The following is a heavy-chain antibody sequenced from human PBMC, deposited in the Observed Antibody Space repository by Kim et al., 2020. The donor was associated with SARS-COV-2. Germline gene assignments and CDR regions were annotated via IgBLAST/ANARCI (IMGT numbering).Heavy chain of an antibody. J-gene: IGHJ4*02. V-gene: IGHV4-39*07. Sequence: SETLSLTCTVSGGSISSTNYYWGWIRQRPGKGLEWIGSIYYSGTTFHNPSIKSRVTISVDTSKNQFSLQLRSVTAADTAVYYCARSYLTTVTDMTFDHWGQGTLVTVSS. CDR1: GGSISSTNYY. D-gene: IGHD4-17*01. CDR2: IYYSGTT. CDR3: ARSYLTTVTDMTFDH.